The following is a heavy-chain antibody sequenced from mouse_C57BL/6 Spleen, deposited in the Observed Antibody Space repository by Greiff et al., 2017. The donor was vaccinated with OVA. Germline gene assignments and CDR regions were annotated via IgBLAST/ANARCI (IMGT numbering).Heavy chain of an antibody. J-gene: IGHJ4*01. Sequence: QVQLKQPGAELVRPGTSVKLSCKASGYTFTSYWMHWVKQRPGQGLEWIGVIDPSDSYTNYNQKFKGKATLSVDTSSSTAYMQLSSLTSEDSAVYYCARVYYGNYVDAMDYWGQGTSVTVSS. CDR1: GYTFTSYW. D-gene: IGHD2-1*01. CDR3: ARVYYGNYVDAMDY. CDR2: IDPSDSYT. V-gene: IGHV1-59*01.